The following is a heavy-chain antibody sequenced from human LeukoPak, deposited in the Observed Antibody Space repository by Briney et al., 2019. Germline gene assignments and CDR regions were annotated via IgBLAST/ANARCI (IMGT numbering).Heavy chain of an antibody. D-gene: IGHD1-26*01. V-gene: IGHV5-10-1*01. CDR2: IDPDDSYN. CDR3: ARHFGGSYYDDY. J-gene: IGHJ4*02. Sequence: GESLRISCKGSGYSFTSYWISWVRQMPGKGLEWMGRIDPDDSYNNYSPSFQGHVTISADKSISTAYLQWSSLKASDTAMYYCARHFGGSYYDDYWGQGTLVTVSS. CDR1: GYSFTSYW.